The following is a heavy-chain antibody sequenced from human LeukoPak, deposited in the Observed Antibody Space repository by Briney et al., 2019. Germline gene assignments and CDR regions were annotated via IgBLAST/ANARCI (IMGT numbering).Heavy chain of an antibody. CDR1: GYTLTELS. D-gene: IGHD2-2*01. V-gene: IGHV1-24*01. J-gene: IGHJ6*03. CDR2: FDPEDGET. Sequence: ASVKVSRKVSGYTLTELSMHWVRQAPGKGLEWMGGFDPEDGETIYAQKFQGRVTMTEDTSTDTAYMELSSLRSEDTAVYYCATATLSSTSFDYYYYYMDVWGKGTTVTVSS. CDR3: ATATLSSTSFDYYYYYMDV.